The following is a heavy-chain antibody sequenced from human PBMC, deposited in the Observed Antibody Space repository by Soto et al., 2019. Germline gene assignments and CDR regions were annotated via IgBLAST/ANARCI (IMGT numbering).Heavy chain of an antibody. Sequence: QVQLVESGGGVVQPGRSLRLSCVASGFTFTIYDMHWVRQAPGKGLEWVAVIWYDGSNKHYADSVKGRFTISRDNSKNTLYLQMNSLRAEDTAVYYCAREPNGGMDVWGQGTTVTVSS. V-gene: IGHV3-33*01. CDR3: AREPNGGMDV. D-gene: IGHD3-16*01. CDR1: GFTFTIYD. J-gene: IGHJ6*02. CDR2: IWYDGSNK.